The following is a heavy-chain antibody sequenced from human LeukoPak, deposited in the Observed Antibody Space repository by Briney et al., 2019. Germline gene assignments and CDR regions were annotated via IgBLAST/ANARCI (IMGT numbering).Heavy chain of an antibody. CDR2: ISSNGGSI. J-gene: IGHJ3*02. V-gene: IGHV3-64D*06. D-gene: IGHD6-13*01. Sequence: GGSLRLSCSASGITFSSYAMHWVRQAPGKGLEYVSVISSNGGSIYYADSVKGRFTISRDNSKNTLYLQMSSLRAEDTAVDFCVKPYSSSWLDAFDIWGQGTMVTVSS. CDR1: GITFSSYA. CDR3: VKPYSSSWLDAFDI.